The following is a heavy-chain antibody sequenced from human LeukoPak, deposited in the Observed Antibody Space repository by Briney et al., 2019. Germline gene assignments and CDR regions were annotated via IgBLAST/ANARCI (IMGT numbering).Heavy chain of an antibody. D-gene: IGHD4-17*01. J-gene: IGHJ4*02. CDR3: AKGRDYDD. CDR1: GFTFSNYA. Sequence: GGSLRLSCAAPGFTFSNYAMHWVRQAPGKGLEWVAATSHNEYNKYYADSVNGRFTISRDNSKNTLYLQMNSLRAEDTAVYYCAKGRDYDDWGQGTLVTVSS. CDR2: TSHNEYNK. V-gene: IGHV3-30-3*01.